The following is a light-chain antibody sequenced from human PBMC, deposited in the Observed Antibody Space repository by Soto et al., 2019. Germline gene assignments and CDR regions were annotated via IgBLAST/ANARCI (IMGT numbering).Light chain of an antibody. Sequence: QSALTQPRSLSGSPGQSVTISCTGTSGDVGGYNYVAWYQQRAGEAPELMIYDVTKRPSGVPDRFSGSKSGNTAFLTISGLQAEDEADYYCCSYAGSYLWVFGGGTTLTVL. J-gene: IGLJ3*02. CDR1: SGDVGGYNY. CDR3: CSYAGSYLWV. CDR2: DVT. V-gene: IGLV2-11*01.